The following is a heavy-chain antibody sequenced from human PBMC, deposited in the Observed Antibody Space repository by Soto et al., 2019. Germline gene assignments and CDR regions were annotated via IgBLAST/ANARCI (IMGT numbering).Heavy chain of an antibody. CDR2: IWYDGSNK. Sequence: GGSLRLSCAASGFTFSSYGMHWVRQAPGKGLEWVAVIWYDGSNKYYADSVKGRFTISRDNSKNTLYLQMNSLRAEDTAVYYCARDPDQLYYDFWSGSPDYWGQGTLVTVS. CDR1: GFTFSSYG. CDR3: ARDPDQLYYDFWSGSPDY. V-gene: IGHV3-33*01. J-gene: IGHJ4*02. D-gene: IGHD3-3*01.